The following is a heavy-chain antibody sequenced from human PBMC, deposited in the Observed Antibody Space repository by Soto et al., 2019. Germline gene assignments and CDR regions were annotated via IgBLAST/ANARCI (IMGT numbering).Heavy chain of an antibody. D-gene: IGHD2-15*01. CDR2: ISDDGYTI. J-gene: IGHJ4*02. CDR3: AKQLSPFSRSYIGY. V-gene: IGHV3-11*01. Sequence: VGSLRLSCATSVFTFSDFYMSWVRHSPGKGPEWVSYISDDGYTIYYADSVKGRFTISRDNAKNSLDLQMTNLRAEDTAVYYCAKQLSPFSRSYIGYWAEGTLFFVSS. CDR1: VFTFSDFY.